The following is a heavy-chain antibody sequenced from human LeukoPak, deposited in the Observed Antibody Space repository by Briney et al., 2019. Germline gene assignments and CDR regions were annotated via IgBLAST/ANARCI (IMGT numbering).Heavy chain of an antibody. J-gene: IGHJ4*02. V-gene: IGHV3-23*01. D-gene: IGHD2-2*02. Sequence: GGSLRLSCAASGFTFRNYGMSCVRQAPGKGLEWVSAISGSGGNTYDADSVKGRFTISRDSPKNTLYLQMNSLRAEDTAIYYCAKGPHHDPLYYFDYWGQGTLVTVSS. CDR2: ISGSGGNT. CDR3: AKGPHHDPLYYFDY. CDR1: GFTFRNYG.